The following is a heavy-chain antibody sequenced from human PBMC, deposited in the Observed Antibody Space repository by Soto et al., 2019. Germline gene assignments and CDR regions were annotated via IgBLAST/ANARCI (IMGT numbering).Heavy chain of an antibody. CDR2: IYYSGST. CDR1: GGSISSGGYY. J-gene: IGHJ3*01. V-gene: IGHV4-31*03. Sequence: SETLSLTCTVSGGSISSGGYYWSCIRQHPGKGLEWIGYIYYSGSTYYNPSLKSRVTISVDTSKNQFSLKLSSVTAADTAVYYCAREILYGASHFWGQGTMVTVSS. CDR3: AREILYGASHF. D-gene: IGHD2-2*02.